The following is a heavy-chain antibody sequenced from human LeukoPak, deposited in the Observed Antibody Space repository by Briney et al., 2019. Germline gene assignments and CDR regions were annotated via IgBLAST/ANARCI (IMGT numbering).Heavy chain of an antibody. D-gene: IGHD6-19*01. CDR3: ARAGSSGWYNAFDI. V-gene: IGHV4-31*03. CDR1: GGSISSGGYY. J-gene: IGHJ3*02. CDR2: IYYSGST. Sequence: PSETLSLTCTVSGGSISSGGYYWSWIRQHPGKGLEWIGYIYYSGSTYYNPSLKSRVTISVDTSKNQSSLKPSSVTAADTAVYYCARAGSSGWYNAFDIWGQGTMVTVSS.